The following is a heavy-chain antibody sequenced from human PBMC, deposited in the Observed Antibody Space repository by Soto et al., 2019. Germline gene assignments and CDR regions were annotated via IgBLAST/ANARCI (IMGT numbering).Heavy chain of an antibody. CDR1: GDSVSSNSAA. Sequence: SQTLSLTCAISGDSVSSNSAAWNWIRQSPSRGLEWLGRTYYRSKWYNDYAVSMKSRITINPDTSKNTFSQQLNSVTPENTAVYYWARDPFSDMGGYDYYFDYWGQGTLVTVSS. D-gene: IGHD5-12*01. V-gene: IGHV6-1*01. J-gene: IGHJ4*02. CDR3: ARDPFSDMGGYDYYFDY. CDR2: TYYRSKWYN.